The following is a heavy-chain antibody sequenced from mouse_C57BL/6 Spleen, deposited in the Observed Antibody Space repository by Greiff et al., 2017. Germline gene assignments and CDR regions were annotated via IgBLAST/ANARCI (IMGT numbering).Heavy chain of an antibody. CDR3: ARGYYYGSGYYFDY. CDR1: GYTFTDYY. V-gene: IGHV1-26*01. J-gene: IGHJ2*01. D-gene: IGHD1-1*01. CDR2: INPNNGGT. Sequence: EVQLQQSGPELVKPGASVKISCKASGYTFTDYYMNWVKQSHGKSLEWIGDINPNNGGTSYNQKFKGKATLTVDKSSSTAYMELRSLTSEDSAVYYCARGYYYGSGYYFDYWGQGTTLTVSS.